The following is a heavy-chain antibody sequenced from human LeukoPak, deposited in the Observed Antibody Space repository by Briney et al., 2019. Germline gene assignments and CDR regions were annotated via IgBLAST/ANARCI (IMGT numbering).Heavy chain of an antibody. J-gene: IGHJ4*02. Sequence: ASVKVSCKASAYTFTSYYMHWVRQAPGQGLEWMGIINPSGGSTSYAQKFQGRVTMTRDTSTSTVYMELSSLRSEDTAVYYCARGQIVVVPPQLNVDYWGQGTLVTVSS. V-gene: IGHV1-46*01. CDR2: INPSGGST. D-gene: IGHD2-2*01. CDR3: ARGQIVVVPPQLNVDY. CDR1: AYTFTSYY.